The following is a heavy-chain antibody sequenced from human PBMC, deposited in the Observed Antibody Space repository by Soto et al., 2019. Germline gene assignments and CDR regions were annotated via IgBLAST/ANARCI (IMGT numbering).Heavy chain of an antibody. CDR1: GGSFKRGSYS. CDR3: ARDLAYFDS. D-gene: IGHD3-16*01. CDR2: VYHTGRT. J-gene: IGHJ4*02. V-gene: IGHV4-61*01. Sequence: LSLTCTVSGGSFKRGSYSWRWIRQPPRKGLEWIGYVYHTGRTSYNPSLKSRVSISTDTSKNQFSLNLDSVTAAATAVYFCARDLAYFDSWGQGTLVTVYS.